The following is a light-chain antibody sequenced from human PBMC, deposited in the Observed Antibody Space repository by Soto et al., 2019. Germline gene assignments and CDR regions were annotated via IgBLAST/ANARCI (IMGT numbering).Light chain of an antibody. Sequence: DIQMTQPPSSLSASVGDRVTITCQASQDIGNRLNWYQQKPGKAPTLLIYDASNLQTGVPSRFSGTRSGTDFTFTIISLQPEDVATYYCHQYYYVPPITFGQGTRLEI. V-gene: IGKV1-33*01. J-gene: IGKJ5*01. CDR1: QDIGNR. CDR3: HQYYYVPPIT. CDR2: DAS.